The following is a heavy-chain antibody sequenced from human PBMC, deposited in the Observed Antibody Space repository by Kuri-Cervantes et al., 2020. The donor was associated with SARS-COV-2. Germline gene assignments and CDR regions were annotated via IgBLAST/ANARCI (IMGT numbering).Heavy chain of an antibody. CDR2: IYSGGST. D-gene: IGHD5-12*01. V-gene: IGHV3-53*01. CDR3: ARDSDAGYSGYEYYFDY. J-gene: IGHJ4*02. CDR1: GFTVSSNY. Sequence: GESLKISCAASGFTVSSNYMSWVRQAPGKGLEWVSVIYSGGSTYYADSVKGRFTISRDNAKNSLYLQMNSLRAEDTAVYYCARDSDAGYSGYEYYFDYWGQGTLVTVSS.